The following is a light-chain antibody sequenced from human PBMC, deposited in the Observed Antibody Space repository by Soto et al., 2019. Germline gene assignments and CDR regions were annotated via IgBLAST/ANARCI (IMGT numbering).Light chain of an antibody. CDR1: QSVSSR. V-gene: IGKV3-15*01. CDR2: GAS. CDR3: QQYNNWPPWT. Sequence: VLTQSPGTLSLSPGERATLSCRASQSVSSRLACYQQKPGQAPRLLIYGASTRATGIPARFSGSGSGTEFTLTISSLQSEDFAVYYCQQYNNWPPWTFGQGTKVDIK. J-gene: IGKJ1*01.